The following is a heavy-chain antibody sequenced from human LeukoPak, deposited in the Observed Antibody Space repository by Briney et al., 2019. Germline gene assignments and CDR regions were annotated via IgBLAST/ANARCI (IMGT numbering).Heavy chain of an antibody. D-gene: IGHD5-24*01. CDR1: GYTFTGYY. Sequence: GASVKVSCKASGYTFTGYYMHWVRQAPGQGLEWMGWINPNSGGTNYAQKFQGRVTMTRDTSISTAYMELSRLRSDDTAVYYCARAKWRDGYPTHFDYWGQGTLVTVSS. V-gene: IGHV1-2*02. CDR3: ARAKWRDGYPTHFDY. J-gene: IGHJ4*02. CDR2: INPNSGGT.